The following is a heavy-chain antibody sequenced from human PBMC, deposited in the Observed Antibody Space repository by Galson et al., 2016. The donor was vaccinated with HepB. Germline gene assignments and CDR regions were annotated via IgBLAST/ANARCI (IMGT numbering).Heavy chain of an antibody. D-gene: IGHD6-13*01. V-gene: IGHV3-30-3*01. Sequence: SLRLSCAASGFTFSSYAMHWVRQAPGKGLEWVAVISYDGSNKYYADSVKGRFTIFRDNYKNTLYLQMNTLRAEDTAVYYCARADIGTSGTFPKFDPWGQGTLVTVSS. CDR1: GFTFSSYA. CDR2: ISYDGSNK. J-gene: IGHJ5*02. CDR3: ARADIGTSGTFPKFDP.